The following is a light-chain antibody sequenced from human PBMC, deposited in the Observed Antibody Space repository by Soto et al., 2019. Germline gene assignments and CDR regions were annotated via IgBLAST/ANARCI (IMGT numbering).Light chain of an antibody. CDR2: DAS. V-gene: IGKV3-11*01. J-gene: IGKJ5*01. Sequence: EIVMTQSPATLSVSPGEGATLXXRASQSVSSYLAWYQQKPGQAPRLXIYDASNRATGIPARFSGSGAGTDFTLTISSLEPEDFAVYYCQQRSNWPITFGQGTRLEIK. CDR1: QSVSSY. CDR3: QQRSNWPIT.